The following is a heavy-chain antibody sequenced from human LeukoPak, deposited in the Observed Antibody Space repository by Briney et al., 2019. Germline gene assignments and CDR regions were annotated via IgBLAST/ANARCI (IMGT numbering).Heavy chain of an antibody. CDR2: ISPYNGNT. CDR3: TRTVLDCANGVCYDY. D-gene: IGHD2-8*01. J-gene: IGHJ4*02. Sequence: ASVKVSCKTSGYTFTTYGISWVRQAPGQGLEWMGWISPYNGNTNYAQKLQGRVTVTTDTSTSTAYMKLRSLRSDDTAVYYCTRTVLDCANGVCYDYWGQGTLVTVSS. CDR1: GYTFTTYG. V-gene: IGHV1-18*01.